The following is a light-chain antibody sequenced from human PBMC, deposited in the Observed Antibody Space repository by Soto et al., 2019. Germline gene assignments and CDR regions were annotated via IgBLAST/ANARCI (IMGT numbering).Light chain of an antibody. V-gene: IGLV2-8*01. Sequence: QSALTQPPSASGSPGQSVTISCTGTSSDVGGYNYVSWYQKHPGKAPKLMIYEVSKRPSGVPDRFSGSKSGNTASLTVSGLQAEDEADYYCSSYADFNNLVFGGGTKLTVL. CDR2: EVS. CDR3: SSYADFNNLV. CDR1: SSDVGGYNY. J-gene: IGLJ2*01.